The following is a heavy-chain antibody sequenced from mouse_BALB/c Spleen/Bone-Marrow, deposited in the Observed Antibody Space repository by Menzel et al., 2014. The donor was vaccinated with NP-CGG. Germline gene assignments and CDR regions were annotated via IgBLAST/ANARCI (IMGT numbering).Heavy chain of an antibody. CDR2: IWAGGST. Sequence: VKLMESGPGLVAPSQSLPITCTVSGFSLTSYGVHWVRQPPGKGLEWLGVIWAGGSTNYNSALMSRLSISKDNSKSQVFLKMNSLQTDDTAMYYCAREKFITTATDAMDYWGQGTSVTVSS. V-gene: IGHV2-9*02. CDR1: GFSLTSYG. D-gene: IGHD1-2*01. CDR3: AREKFITTATDAMDY. J-gene: IGHJ4*01.